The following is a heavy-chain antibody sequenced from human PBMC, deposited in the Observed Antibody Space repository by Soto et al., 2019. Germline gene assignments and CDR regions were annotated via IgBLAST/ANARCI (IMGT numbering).Heavy chain of an antibody. CDR1: GFTFSSYA. CDR3: AISRPRCSGGSCQDIYYYYYGMDV. D-gene: IGHD2-15*01. CDR2: ISGSGGST. V-gene: IGHV3-23*01. Sequence: PGGSLRLSCAASGFTFSSYAMSWVRQAPGKGLEWVSAISGSGGSTYYADSVKGRFTISRDNSKNTLYLQMNSLRAEDTAVYYCAISRPRCSGGSCQDIYYYYYGMDVWGQGTTVTVSS. J-gene: IGHJ6*02.